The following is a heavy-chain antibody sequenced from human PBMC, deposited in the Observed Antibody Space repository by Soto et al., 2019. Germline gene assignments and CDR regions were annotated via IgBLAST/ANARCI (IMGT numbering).Heavy chain of an antibody. Sequence: ASAKVSGRASCYTCTSFGISWGRQAPGHRLECMGWISAYNGNTNYAQKLQGRVTMTTDTSTGTAYRELRSLRSDDTAVYYCARTYYDFWSGHSRKWFDPWGQGTLVTVCS. CDR1: CYTCTSFG. CDR2: ISAYNGNT. CDR3: ARTYYDFWSGHSRKWFDP. D-gene: IGHD3-3*01. V-gene: IGHV1-18*01. J-gene: IGHJ5*02.